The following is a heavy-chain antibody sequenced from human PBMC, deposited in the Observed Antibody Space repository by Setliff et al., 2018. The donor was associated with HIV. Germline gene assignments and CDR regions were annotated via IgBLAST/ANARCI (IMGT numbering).Heavy chain of an antibody. V-gene: IGHV3-7*03. CDR2: IKQDGSEK. CDR1: VFTFNNYG. D-gene: IGHD1-26*01. J-gene: IGHJ4*02. Sequence: GGSLRLSCAASVFTFNNYGMNWVRQAPGKGLEWVANIKQDGSEKNYMDSVKGRLTISRDNAKNSLYLQMNSLRVEDTAVYYCATDCAVVGGTGSLDSWGQGTLVTVSS. CDR3: ATDCAVVGGTGSLDS.